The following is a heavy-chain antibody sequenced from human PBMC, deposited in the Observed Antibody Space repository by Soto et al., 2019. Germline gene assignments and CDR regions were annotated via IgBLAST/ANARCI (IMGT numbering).Heavy chain of an antibody. CDR2: IYYSGST. CDR3: ARVWGIFDDYGDERNYYFDY. V-gene: IGHV4-31*03. Sequence: SETLSLTCTVSGGSISSGGYYWSWIRQHPGKGLEWIGYIYYSGSTYYNPSLKSRVTISVDTSKNQFSLKLSSVTAADTAVYYCARVWGIFDDYGDERNYYFDYWGQGTLVTVSS. J-gene: IGHJ4*02. CDR1: GGSISSGGYY. D-gene: IGHD4-17*01.